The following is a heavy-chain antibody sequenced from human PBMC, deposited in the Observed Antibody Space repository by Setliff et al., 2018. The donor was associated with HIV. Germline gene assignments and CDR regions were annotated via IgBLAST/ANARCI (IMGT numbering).Heavy chain of an antibody. CDR1: GGSFSGYY. CDR2: VYYSGST. J-gene: IGHJ4*02. V-gene: IGHV4-34*01. Sequence: SETLSLTCAVYGGSFSGYYWGWIRQPPGKGLEWIGSVYYSGSTYYNPSLKSRVTISVDTSKNQFSLKLSSVTAADTAVYYCARDDYYYDSSGYYPTFDYWGQGTLVTVSS. D-gene: IGHD3-22*01. CDR3: ARDDYYYDSSGYYPTFDY.